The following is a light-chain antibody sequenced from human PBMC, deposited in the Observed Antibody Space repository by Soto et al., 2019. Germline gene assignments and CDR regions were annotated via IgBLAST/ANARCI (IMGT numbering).Light chain of an antibody. J-gene: IGKJ1*01. CDR2: DVS. V-gene: IGKV1-5*01. Sequence: DIQMTQSPPTLSASVGDRVTITCRSSKSISSWLSWYQQRPGKAPNLLIYDVSSLESGVPSRFSGSGSGTEFTLTISSLQPDDFATYYCQQYTNYPWTFGQGPKVEIK. CDR3: QQYTNYPWT. CDR1: KSISSW.